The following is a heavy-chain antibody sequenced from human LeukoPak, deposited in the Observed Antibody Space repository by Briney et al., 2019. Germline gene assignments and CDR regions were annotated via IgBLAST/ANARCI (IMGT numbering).Heavy chain of an antibody. CDR3: ARGRITMIVVAPVGYYYYMDV. CDR2: IIPIFGTA. CDR1: GGTFSSYA. D-gene: IGHD3-22*01. Sequence: ASVKVSCKASGGTFSSYAISWVRQAPGQGLEWMGGIIPIFGTANYAQKFQGRVTITTDESTSTAYMELSSLRSEDTAVYYCARGRITMIVVAPVGYYYYMDVWGKGTTVTVSS. J-gene: IGHJ6*03. V-gene: IGHV1-69*05.